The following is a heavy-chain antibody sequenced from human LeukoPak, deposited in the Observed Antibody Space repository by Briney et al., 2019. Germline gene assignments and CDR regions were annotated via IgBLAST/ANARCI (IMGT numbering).Heavy chain of an antibody. D-gene: IGHD1-1*01. J-gene: IGHJ4*02. CDR1: GFTFSHFA. Sequence: GGSLRLSCAASGFTFSHFAMSWVRQAPGKGLHWVSGIGGSGVTTYYADSVKGRFTISRDNSKNTLYLQMDSLRAEDTAVYFCAKDGQADWNPNYWGQGTLVTVSS. CDR3: AKDGQADWNPNY. V-gene: IGHV3-23*01. CDR2: IGGSGVTT.